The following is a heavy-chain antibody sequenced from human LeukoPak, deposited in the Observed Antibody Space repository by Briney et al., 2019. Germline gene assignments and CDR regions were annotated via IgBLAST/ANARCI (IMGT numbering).Heavy chain of an antibody. CDR2: ISANNGDT. CDR3: ARDRVWSGRYYFDY. D-gene: IGHD3-3*01. J-gene: IGHJ4*02. Sequence: GASVKVSFKASGYTLTTYGITWVRQSPGQGLEWMGGISANNGDTNYAQKLQGRVTMTTDTSTSTAYMELRSLRSDDTAVYYCARDRVWSGRYYFDYWGQRTLVTVSS. CDR1: GYTLTTYG. V-gene: IGHV1-18*04.